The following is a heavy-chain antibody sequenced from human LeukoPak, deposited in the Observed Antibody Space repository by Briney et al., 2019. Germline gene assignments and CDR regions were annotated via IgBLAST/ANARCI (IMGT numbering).Heavy chain of an antibody. D-gene: IGHD5-18*01. V-gene: IGHV3-23*01. CDR2: ISGSGGST. Sequence: GGSLRLSCAASGFTFSSYAMSWVRRAPGKGLEWVSAISGSGGSTYYADSVKGRFTISRDNSKNTLYLQMNSLRAEDTAVYYCAKDPVRGYSYGGFDYWGQGTLVTVSS. J-gene: IGHJ4*02. CDR1: GFTFSSYA. CDR3: AKDPVRGYSYGGFDY.